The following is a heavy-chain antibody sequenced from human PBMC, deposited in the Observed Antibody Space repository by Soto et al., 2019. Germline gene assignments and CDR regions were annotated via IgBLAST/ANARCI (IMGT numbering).Heavy chain of an antibody. CDR3: ARKEGDANYYFDY. CDR1: DYGFAVYW. CDR2: IYPSDSDT. V-gene: IGHV5-51*01. Sequence: VESLKISCKGSDYGFAVYWIAWVRQMPGEGLEWMGIIYPSDSDTRYSPSFQGQVTISADKSISTAYLQWSSLKASDTAMYYCARKEGDANYYFDYWGQGTLVTVSS. D-gene: IGHD1-1*01. J-gene: IGHJ4*02.